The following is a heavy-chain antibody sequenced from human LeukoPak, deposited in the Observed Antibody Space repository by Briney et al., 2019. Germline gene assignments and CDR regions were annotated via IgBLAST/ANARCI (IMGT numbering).Heavy chain of an antibody. CDR2: ISSSSSYI. J-gene: IGHJ4*02. D-gene: IGHD1-1*01. CDR1: GLTFSNAW. Sequence: AGGSLRLSCVASGLTFSNAWMSWVRQAPGKGLEWVSSISSSSSYIYYADSVKGRFTISRDNAKNSLYLQMNSLRAEDTAVYYCARDELPSWNDGGDYFDYWGQGTLVTVSS. V-gene: IGHV3-21*01. CDR3: ARDELPSWNDGGDYFDY.